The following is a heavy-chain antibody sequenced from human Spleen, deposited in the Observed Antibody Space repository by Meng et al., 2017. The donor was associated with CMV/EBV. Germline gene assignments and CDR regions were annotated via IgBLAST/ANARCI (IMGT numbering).Heavy chain of an antibody. J-gene: IGHJ4*02. D-gene: IGHD5-18*01. Sequence: ASVKVSCKASGYTFTTYGISWVRQAPGQGLEWMGWVSGYNDNTNYAQNFQGRVTMTRDTSTSTVYMELSSLRSEDTAVYYCARGRGYSYGYFDYWGQGTLVTVSS. V-gene: IGHV1-18*01. CDR2: VSGYNDNT. CDR1: GYTFTTYG. CDR3: ARGRGYSYGYFDY.